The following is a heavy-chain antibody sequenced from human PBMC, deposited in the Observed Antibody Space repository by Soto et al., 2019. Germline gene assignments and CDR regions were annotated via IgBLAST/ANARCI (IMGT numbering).Heavy chain of an antibody. CDR3: ATRDPAVAAEDDAFDI. Sequence: QVQLVESGGGEVQPGRSLRLSCAASGFTFSSYGMHWVRQAPGKGLEWVAVIWYDGSNKYYADSVKGRFTISRDNSKNTLYLQMNSLRAEDTAVYYCATRDPAVAAEDDAFDIWGQGTMVTVSS. J-gene: IGHJ3*02. V-gene: IGHV3-33*01. CDR1: GFTFSSYG. D-gene: IGHD6-19*01. CDR2: IWYDGSNK.